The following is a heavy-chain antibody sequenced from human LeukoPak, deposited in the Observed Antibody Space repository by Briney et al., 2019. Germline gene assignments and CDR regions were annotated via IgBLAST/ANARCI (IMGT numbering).Heavy chain of an antibody. CDR1: GFTVSSKY. J-gene: IGHJ4*02. V-gene: IGHV3-53*01. D-gene: IGHD5-18*01. CDR2: IYSGGST. CDR3: ARDGYSYGLDY. Sequence: PGGSLRLSCAASGFTVSSKYMSWVRQAPGKGLEWVSVIYSGGSTYYADSVKGRFTISRDNSKNTLYLQMNSLKAEDTAVYYCARDGYSYGLDYWGQGTLVTVSS.